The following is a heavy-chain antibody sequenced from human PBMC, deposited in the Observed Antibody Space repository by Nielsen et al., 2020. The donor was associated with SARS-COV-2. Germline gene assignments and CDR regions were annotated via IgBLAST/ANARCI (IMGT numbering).Heavy chain of an antibody. CDR3: ARVVTMVRGVMIYYYGMDV. Sequence: WLRQPPGKGLEWVANIKQDGSEKYYVASVKGRFTISRDNAKNSLYLQMNSLRAEDTAVYYCARVVTMVRGVMIYYYGMDVWGQGTTVTVSS. CDR2: IKQDGSEK. D-gene: IGHD3-10*01. V-gene: IGHV3-7*03. J-gene: IGHJ6*02.